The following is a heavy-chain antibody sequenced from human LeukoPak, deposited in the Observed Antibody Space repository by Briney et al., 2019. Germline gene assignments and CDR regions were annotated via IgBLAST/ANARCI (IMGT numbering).Heavy chain of an antibody. CDR1: GGSISSSSYY. Sequence: SETLSLTCTASGGSISSSSYYWGWIRQPPGKGLEWIGYIYHSGSTYYNPSLKSRVTISVDRSKNQFSLKLSSVTAADTAVYYCSSHYYDSSGPPFDYWGQGTLVTVSS. V-gene: IGHV4-39*07. J-gene: IGHJ4*02. CDR3: SSHYYDSSGPPFDY. D-gene: IGHD3-22*01. CDR2: IYHSGST.